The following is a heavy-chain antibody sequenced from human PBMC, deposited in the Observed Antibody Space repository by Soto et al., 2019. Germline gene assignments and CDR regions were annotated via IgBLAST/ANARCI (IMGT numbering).Heavy chain of an antibody. CDR1: GGSISSYY. D-gene: IGHD2-2*01. Sequence: SETLSLTCTVSGGSISSYYWSWIRQPPGKGLEWIGYIYYSGSTNYNPSLKSRVTISVDTSKHQFSLKLSSVTAADTAVYYCAREIPAAMGGFDNWGQGTLVTVSS. CDR2: IYYSGST. CDR3: AREIPAAMGGFDN. J-gene: IGHJ4*02. V-gene: IGHV4-59*01.